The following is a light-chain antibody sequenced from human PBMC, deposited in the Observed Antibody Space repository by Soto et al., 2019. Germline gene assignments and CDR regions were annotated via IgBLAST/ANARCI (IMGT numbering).Light chain of an antibody. V-gene: IGKV1-39*01. Sequence: DIQMTQSPSSLSASVGDRVTITCRASQSISSYLNWYQQKPGKAPKLLIYAASSLQSGVPSRFSGSGSGTGFTLTISSLQPEDFATYYCQQSYSTLRGTFGQGTKVDIK. CDR3: QQSYSTLRGT. J-gene: IGKJ1*01. CDR1: QSISSY. CDR2: AAS.